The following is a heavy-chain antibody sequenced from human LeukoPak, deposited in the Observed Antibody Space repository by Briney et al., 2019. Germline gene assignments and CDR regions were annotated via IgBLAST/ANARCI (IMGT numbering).Heavy chain of an antibody. CDR2: ISSSSDYI. J-gene: IGHJ4*02. V-gene: IGHV3-21*01. CDR1: GFTFTNYS. Sequence: PGGSLRLSCAASGFTFTNYSMTWVRQAPGKGLEWVSSISSSSDYIFYGDSVKGRFTISRDNAKNSLYLQMNSLRAEDTAVYYCAGVATNDYWGQGTLVTVSS. CDR3: AGVATNDY. D-gene: IGHD5-12*01.